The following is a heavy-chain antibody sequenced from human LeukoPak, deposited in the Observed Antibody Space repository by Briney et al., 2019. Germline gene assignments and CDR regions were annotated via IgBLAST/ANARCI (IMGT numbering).Heavy chain of an antibody. Sequence: SETLSLTCTVSGGSISSGGYYWSWIRQPPGKGLEWIGYIYYSGSTNYNPSLKSRVTISVDTSKNQFSLKLSSVTAADTAVYYCARGNYYDSSGPIDYWGQGTLVTVSS. CDR1: GGSISSGGYY. D-gene: IGHD3-22*01. J-gene: IGHJ4*02. CDR2: IYYSGST. CDR3: ARGNYYDSSGPIDY. V-gene: IGHV4-61*08.